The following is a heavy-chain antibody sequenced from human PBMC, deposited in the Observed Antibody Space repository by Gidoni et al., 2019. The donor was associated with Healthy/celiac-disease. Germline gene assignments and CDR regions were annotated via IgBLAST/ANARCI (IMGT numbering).Heavy chain of an antibody. CDR2: INRNSGGT. Sequence: QVQLVQSVAEVKKPRASLKVSCMASVYTFTGYYMHWVRQAPGQGLEWMGWINRNSGGTNYAEKVKGWVTMTRDKSISTAYMELSRLRSDDTAVYYCARESRQLEDDNRFDPWGQGTLVTVSS. V-gene: IGHV1-2*04. D-gene: IGHD6-6*01. J-gene: IGHJ5*02. CDR3: ARESRQLEDDNRFDP. CDR1: VYTFTGYY.